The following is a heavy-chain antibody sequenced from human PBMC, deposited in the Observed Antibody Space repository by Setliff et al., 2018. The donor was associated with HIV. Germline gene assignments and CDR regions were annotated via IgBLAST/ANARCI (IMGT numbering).Heavy chain of an antibody. D-gene: IGHD2-2*02. Sequence: AGGSLRLSCTTSGFAFDDYGMSWVRQAPGKGLEWVSSINWNGGGTGYGDSVRGRFTISRDNAENTLFLEMNSLRAEDTALYYCVRDIGFNLYDHWGQGTLVTVSS. J-gene: IGHJ4*02. V-gene: IGHV3-20*04. CDR3: VRDIGFNLYDH. CDR1: GFAFDDYG. CDR2: INWNGGGT.